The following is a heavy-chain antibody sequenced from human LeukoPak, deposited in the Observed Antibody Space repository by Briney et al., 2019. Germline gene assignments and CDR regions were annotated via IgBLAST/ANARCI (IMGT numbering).Heavy chain of an antibody. CDR1: GYTFTSYG. CDR3: ARDRPGYSSSWYGFDY. CDR2: ISAYNGNT. J-gene: IGHJ4*02. V-gene: IGHV1-18*01. D-gene: IGHD6-13*01. Sequence: ASVKVSCKASGYTFTSYGISWVRQAPGQGLEWMEWISAYNGNTNYAQKLQGRVTMTTDTSTSTAYMELRSLRSDDTAVYYCARDRPGYSSSWYGFDYWGQGTLVTVSS.